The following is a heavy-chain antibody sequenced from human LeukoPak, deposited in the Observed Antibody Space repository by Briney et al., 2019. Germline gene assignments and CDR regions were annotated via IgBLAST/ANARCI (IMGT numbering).Heavy chain of an antibody. V-gene: IGHV3-20*04. Sequence: GGSLRLSCAASGFIFNDYGMSWVRHAPGKGLEWVSGINWNGGRTGYADSVKGRFTISRDNAKNSLYLQMNCLRAEDTAFYYCARESNVDTSIAYWGQGTLVTVSS. CDR1: GFIFNDYG. J-gene: IGHJ4*02. CDR3: ARESNVDTSIAY. CDR2: INWNGGRT. D-gene: IGHD5-18*01.